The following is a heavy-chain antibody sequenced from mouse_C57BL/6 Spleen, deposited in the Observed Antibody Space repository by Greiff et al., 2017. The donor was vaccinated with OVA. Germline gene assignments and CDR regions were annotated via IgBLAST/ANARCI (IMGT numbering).Heavy chain of an antibody. CDR2: INPNYGTT. CDR3: ARYSLYGNFPMDY. CDR1: GYSFTDYN. J-gene: IGHJ4*01. V-gene: IGHV1-39*01. Sequence: VHVKQSGPELVKPGASVKISCKASGYSFTDYNMNWVKQSNGKSLEWIGVINPNYGTTSYNQKFKGKATLTVDQSSSTAYMQLNSLTSEDSAVYYCARYSLYGNFPMDYWGQGTSVTVSS. D-gene: IGHD2-1*01.